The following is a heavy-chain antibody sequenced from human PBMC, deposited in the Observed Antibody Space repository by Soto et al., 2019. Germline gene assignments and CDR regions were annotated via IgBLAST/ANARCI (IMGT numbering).Heavy chain of an antibody. V-gene: IGHV3-48*03. CDR1: GSTFSRYE. CDR2: ISGSSSMI. CDR3: ARDPTGFDP. J-gene: IGHJ5*02. Sequence: GGSLRLSCAASGSTFSRYEMNWVRQVPGKGLEWVSYISGSSSMIYYADSVKGRFTISRDNAKNSLYLQMNSLRAEDTAVYYCARDPTGFDPWGQGTLVTVSS.